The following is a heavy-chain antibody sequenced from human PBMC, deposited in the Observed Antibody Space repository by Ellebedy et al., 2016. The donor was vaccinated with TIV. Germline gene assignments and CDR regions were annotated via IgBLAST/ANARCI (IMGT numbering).Heavy chain of an antibody. D-gene: IGHD2-21*02. CDR3: ARGRFVRLLPSYRLGMDV. Sequence: ASVKVSCKASGYTFTSYYMHWVRQAPGQGLEWMGIIKPSGGSTSYAQKFQGRVTMTMDTSTSTVYMELSSLRSEDTAVYYFARGRFVRLLPSYRLGMDVWGQGTTVTVSS. J-gene: IGHJ6*02. CDR1: GYTFTSYY. V-gene: IGHV1-46*01. CDR2: IKPSGGST.